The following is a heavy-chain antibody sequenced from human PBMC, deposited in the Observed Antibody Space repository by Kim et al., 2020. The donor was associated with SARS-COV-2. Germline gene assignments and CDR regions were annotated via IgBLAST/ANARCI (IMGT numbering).Heavy chain of an antibody. CDR1: GGTFSSYA. J-gene: IGHJ6*02. CDR3: AREATMDIYYYYGMDV. V-gene: IGHV1-69*04. D-gene: IGHD5-12*01. CDR2: IIPILGIA. Sequence: SVKVSCKASGGTFSSYAISWVRQAPGQGLEWMGRIIPILGIANYAQKFQGRVTITADKSTSTAYMELSSLRSEDTAVYYCAREATMDIYYYYGMDVWGQGTTVTVSS.